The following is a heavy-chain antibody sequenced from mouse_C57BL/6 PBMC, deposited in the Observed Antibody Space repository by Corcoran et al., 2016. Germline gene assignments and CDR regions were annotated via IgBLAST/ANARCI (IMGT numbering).Heavy chain of an antibody. Sequence: QIQLVQSGPELKKPGETVKISCKASGYTFTTYGMSWVKQAPGKGLKWMGWINTYSGVPTYADDFKGRFAFSLETSASTAYLQINNLKNEDTATYFCASPYYDYYFDYWGQGTTLTVSS. CDR2: INTYSGVP. CDR3: ASPYYDYYFDY. J-gene: IGHJ2*01. CDR1: GYTFTTYG. V-gene: IGHV9-3*01. D-gene: IGHD2-4*01.